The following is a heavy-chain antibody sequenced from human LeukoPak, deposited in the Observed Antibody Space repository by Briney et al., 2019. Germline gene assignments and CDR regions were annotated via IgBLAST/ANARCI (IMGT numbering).Heavy chain of an antibody. CDR1: GYTFTGYY. D-gene: IGHD2-8*01. Sequence: ASVKVSCKASGYTFTGYYMHWVRQAPGQGLEWMGWINPNSSGTNYAQKFQGRVTMTRDTSISTAYMELSRLRSDDTAVYYCARDGYCTNGVCYIFDYWGQGTLVTVSS. J-gene: IGHJ4*02. CDR2: INPNSSGT. V-gene: IGHV1-2*02. CDR3: ARDGYCTNGVCYIFDY.